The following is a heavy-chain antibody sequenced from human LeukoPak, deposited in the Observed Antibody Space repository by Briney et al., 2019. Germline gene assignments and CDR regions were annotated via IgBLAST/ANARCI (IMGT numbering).Heavy chain of an antibody. D-gene: IGHD6-19*01. Sequence: PGGSLRLSCAASGFTFSSYSMNWVRQAPGKGLEWVSSISSSSSYIYYADSVKGRFTISRDNAKNSLYLQMNSLRAEDTAVYYCARDRPYSSVFKRCNWFDPWGQGTLVTVSS. CDR1: GFTFSSYS. V-gene: IGHV3-21*01. CDR3: ARDRPYSSVFKRCNWFDP. CDR2: ISSSSSYI. J-gene: IGHJ5*02.